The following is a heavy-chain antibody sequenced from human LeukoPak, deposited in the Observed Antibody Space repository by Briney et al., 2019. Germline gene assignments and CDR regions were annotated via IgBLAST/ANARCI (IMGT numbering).Heavy chain of an antibody. CDR1: GFTFSDYY. Sequence: PGGSLRLSCAASGFTFSDYYMSWIRQAPGKGLEWVSYISSSGSTIYYADSVKGRFTISRDNAKNSLYLQMNSLRAEDTAVYYCAREKADIVVVPAGGYYSYYMDVWGKGTTVTVSS. J-gene: IGHJ6*03. V-gene: IGHV3-11*01. CDR2: ISSSGSTI. D-gene: IGHD2-2*01. CDR3: AREKADIVVVPAGGYYSYYMDV.